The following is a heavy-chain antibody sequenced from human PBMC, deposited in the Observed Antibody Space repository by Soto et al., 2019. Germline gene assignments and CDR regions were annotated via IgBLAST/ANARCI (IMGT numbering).Heavy chain of an antibody. J-gene: IGHJ6*02. V-gene: IGHV4-59*01. D-gene: IGHD2-15*01. Sequence: SETLSLTCTVSGGSIISYYWSWIRQPPGKGLEWIGYIYYSGSTNYNPSLKSRVTISVDTSKNQFSLKLSSVTAADTAVYYCARDDTVVTPKYYYYYGMDVWGQGTTVTVSS. CDR3: ARDDTVVTPKYYYYYGMDV. CDR1: GGSIISYY. CDR2: IYYSGST.